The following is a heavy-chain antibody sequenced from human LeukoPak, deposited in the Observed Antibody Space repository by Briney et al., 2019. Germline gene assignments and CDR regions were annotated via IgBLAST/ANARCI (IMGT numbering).Heavy chain of an antibody. CDR2: IYTSGST. CDR1: GGSIGSGSYY. D-gene: IGHD1-26*01. CDR3: ARVLGATLIDY. Sequence: PSETLSLTCTVSGGSIGSGSYYWSWIRQPAGKGLEWIGRIYTSGSTNYNPSLKSRVTISVDTSKNQFSLKLSSVTAADTAVYYCARVLGATLIDYWGQGTLVTVSS. V-gene: IGHV4-61*02. J-gene: IGHJ4*02.